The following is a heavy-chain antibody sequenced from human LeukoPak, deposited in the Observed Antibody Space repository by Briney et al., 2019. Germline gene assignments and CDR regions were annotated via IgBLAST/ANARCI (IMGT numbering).Heavy chain of an antibody. CDR1: GFTFSGSA. V-gene: IGHV3-73*01. Sequence: GGSLGLSCAASGFTFSGSAMHWVRQASGKGLEWVGRIRTKPNSYATAYAASVKGRFTISRDDSKNTAYLQMNSLKTEDTAVYYCTRLVYYDSSGYYPPFDYWGQGTLVTVSS. D-gene: IGHD3-22*01. CDR2: IRTKPNSYAT. CDR3: TRLVYYDSSGYYPPFDY. J-gene: IGHJ4*02.